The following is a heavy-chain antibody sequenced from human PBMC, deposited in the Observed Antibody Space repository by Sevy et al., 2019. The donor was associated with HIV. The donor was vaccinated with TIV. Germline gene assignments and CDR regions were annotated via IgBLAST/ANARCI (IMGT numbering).Heavy chain of an antibody. CDR3: ARIPGYSSGWYFDY. D-gene: IGHD6-19*01. CDR2: IYSGGTT. J-gene: IGHJ4*02. V-gene: IGHV3-53*01. Sequence: GGSLRLSCVASGFTVSSNYMSGVRQAPGKGLEWVSVIYSGGTTYYADSVKGRFTISRDNSKNTLYLQMNSLRAEDTAVYYCARIPGYSSGWYFDYWGQGTLVTVSS. CDR1: GFTVSSNY.